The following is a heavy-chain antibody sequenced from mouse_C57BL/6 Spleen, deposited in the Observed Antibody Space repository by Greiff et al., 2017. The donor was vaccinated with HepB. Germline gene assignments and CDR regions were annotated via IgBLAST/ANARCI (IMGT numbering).Heavy chain of an antibody. D-gene: IGHD1-3*01. Sequence: VQLQQSGAELVRPGASVKLSCTASGFNIKDDYMHWVKQRPEQGLEWIGWIDPENGDTEYASKFQGKATITADTSSKTAYLQLSSLTSEDTAVYYCTTEKWSFAYGGQGTLVTVSA. CDR2: IDPENGDT. V-gene: IGHV14-4*01. CDR3: TTEKWSFAY. J-gene: IGHJ3*01. CDR1: GFNIKDDY.